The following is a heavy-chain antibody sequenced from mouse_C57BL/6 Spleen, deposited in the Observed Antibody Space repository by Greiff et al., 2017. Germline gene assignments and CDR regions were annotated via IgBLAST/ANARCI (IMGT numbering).Heavy chain of an antibody. CDR3: ARGLDWDDGYFDY. Sequence: QVQLQQSGPELVKPGASVKLSCKASGYTFTSYDINWVKQRPGQGLEWIGWIYPRDGSTKYNEKFKGKATLTVDTSSSTAYMELHSLTSEDSAVYVCARGLDWDDGYFDYWGQGTTLTVSS. J-gene: IGHJ2*01. CDR1: GYTFTSYD. V-gene: IGHV1-85*01. CDR2: IYPRDGST. D-gene: IGHD4-1*01.